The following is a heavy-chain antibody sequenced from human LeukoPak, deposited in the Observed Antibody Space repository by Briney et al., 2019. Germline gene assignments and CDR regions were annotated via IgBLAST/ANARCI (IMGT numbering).Heavy chain of an antibody. D-gene: IGHD6-13*01. CDR2: ISSSGSTI. CDR1: GFTFSSYE. CDR3: ARAIAAAGMDY. J-gene: IGHJ4*02. V-gene: IGHV3-48*03. Sequence: GGSLRLSCAASGFTFSSYEVNWVRQAPGKGLEWVSYISSSGSTIYYADSVKGRFTISRDNAKNSLYLQMNSLRAEDTAVYYCARAIAAAGMDYWGQGTLVTVSS.